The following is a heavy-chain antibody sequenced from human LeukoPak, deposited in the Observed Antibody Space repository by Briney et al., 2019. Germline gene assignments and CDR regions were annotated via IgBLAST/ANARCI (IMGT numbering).Heavy chain of an antibody. J-gene: IGHJ4*02. CDR3: ATSPRGYSGYEFDY. Sequence: GASVKVSCKVSGYTLTELSMHWVQQAPGKGLEWMGGFDPEDGETIYAQKFQGRVTMTEDTSTDTAYMELSSLRSEDTAVYYCATSPRGYSGYEFDYWGQGTLVTVSS. V-gene: IGHV1-24*01. CDR2: FDPEDGET. D-gene: IGHD5-12*01. CDR1: GYTLTELS.